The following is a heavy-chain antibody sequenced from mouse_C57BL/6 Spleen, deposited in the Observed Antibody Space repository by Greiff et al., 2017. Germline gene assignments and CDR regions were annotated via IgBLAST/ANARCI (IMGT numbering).Heavy chain of an antibody. CDR2: INPSNGGT. V-gene: IGHV1-53*01. CDR1: GYTFTSYW. J-gene: IGHJ4*01. Sequence: QVQLKQPGTELVKPGASVKLSCKASGYTFTSYWMHWVKQRPGQGLEWIGNINPSNGGTNYNEKFKSKATLTVDKSSSTAYMQLSSLTSEDSAVYYCARERGSGTYAMDYWGQGTSVTVSS. D-gene: IGHD3-2*02. CDR3: ARERGSGTYAMDY.